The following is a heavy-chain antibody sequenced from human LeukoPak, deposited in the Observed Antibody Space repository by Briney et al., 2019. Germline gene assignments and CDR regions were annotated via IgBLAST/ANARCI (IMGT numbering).Heavy chain of an antibody. J-gene: IGHJ4*02. V-gene: IGHV1-24*01. Sequence: ASVKVSCKVSGYTLTELSMHWVRQAPGKGLEWMGGFDPEDGETIYAQKFQGRVTMTEDTSTDTAYMELSSLRSEDTAVYYCATALPKRYGSGTFDYWGQGTLVTVSS. CDR3: ATALPKRYGSGTFDY. CDR2: FDPEDGET. D-gene: IGHD3-10*01. CDR1: GYTLTELS.